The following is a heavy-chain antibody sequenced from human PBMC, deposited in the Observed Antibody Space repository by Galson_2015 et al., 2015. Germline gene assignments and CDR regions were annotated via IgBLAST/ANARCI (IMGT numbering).Heavy chain of an antibody. J-gene: IGHJ4*02. V-gene: IGHV3-23*01. CDR2: ISGSGGST. CDR3: AKETDYSIGFFDY. CDR1: GFTFSSYA. Sequence: SLRLSCAASGFTFSSYAMSWVRQAPGKGLEWVSAISGSGGSTYYAESVKDRFTISRDNAKNTLYLQMNSLRAEDAAVYYCAKETDYSIGFFDYWGQGTLVTVSS. D-gene: IGHD4-11*01.